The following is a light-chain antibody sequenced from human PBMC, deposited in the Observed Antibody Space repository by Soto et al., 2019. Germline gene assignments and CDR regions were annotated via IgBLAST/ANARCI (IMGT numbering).Light chain of an antibody. CDR3: QQYSLYPWT. V-gene: IGKV1-5*03. CDR2: QAS. CDR1: QTISDW. Sequence: DIQMTQSPSTLSASMGDRVSITCRASQTISDWLAWYQQKPGKAPKLLIYQASSLKSGVPSRFSGSGSGTEFTLTLSTLQSDDFATYYCQQYSLYPWTFGQGTKVEI. J-gene: IGKJ1*01.